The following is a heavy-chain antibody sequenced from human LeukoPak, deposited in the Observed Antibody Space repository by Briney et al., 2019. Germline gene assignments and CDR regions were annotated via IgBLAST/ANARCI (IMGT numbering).Heavy chain of an antibody. CDR2: IYYSGST. V-gene: IGHV4-59*01. Sequence: SETLSLTCTVSGGSISSYYWSWIRQPPGKGLEWIGYIYYSGSTNYNPSLKSRVTISVDTSKNQFSLKLSSVTAADTAVYYCARFVHRISGVREIGDFDYWGQGTLVTVSS. CDR3: ARFVHRISGVREIGDFDY. CDR1: GGSISSYY. D-gene: IGHD1-14*01. J-gene: IGHJ4*02.